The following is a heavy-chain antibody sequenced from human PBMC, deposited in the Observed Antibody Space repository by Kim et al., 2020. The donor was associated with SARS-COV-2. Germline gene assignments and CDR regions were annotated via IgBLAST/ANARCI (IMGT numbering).Heavy chain of an antibody. D-gene: IGHD6-19*01. CDR1: GFTFGDYA. V-gene: IGHV3-9*01. J-gene: IGHJ3*02. CDR2: ISWNSGSI. Sequence: GGSLRLSCAASGFTFGDYAMHWVRQAPGKGLEWVSGISWNSGSIGYADSVKGRFTISRDNAKNSLYLQMNSLRAEDTALYYCAKDRASGWYRNVAFDIWGQGTMVTVSS. CDR3: AKDRASGWYRNVAFDI.